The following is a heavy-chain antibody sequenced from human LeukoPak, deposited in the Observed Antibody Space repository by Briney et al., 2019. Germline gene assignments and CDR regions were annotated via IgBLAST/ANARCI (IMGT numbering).Heavy chain of an antibody. CDR3: ARRPDSSSWLTGYYMDV. Sequence: SETLSLTCAVYGGSFSGYYWSWIRQPPGKGLEWIGEINHSGSTNYNPSLKSRVTISVDTSKNRFSLKLSSVTAADTAVYYCARRPDSSSWLTGYYMDVWGKGTTVTVSS. V-gene: IGHV4-34*01. CDR2: INHSGST. CDR1: GGSFSGYY. J-gene: IGHJ6*03. D-gene: IGHD6-13*01.